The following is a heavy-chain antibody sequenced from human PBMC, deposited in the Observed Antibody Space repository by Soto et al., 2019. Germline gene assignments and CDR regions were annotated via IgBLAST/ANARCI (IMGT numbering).Heavy chain of an antibody. CDR2: IYHSGST. D-gene: IGHD3-22*01. J-gene: IGHJ4*02. Sequence: PSETLSLTCAVSGYSISSGYYCGWIRQPPGKGLEWIGSIYHSGSTYYNPSLKSRVTISVDTSKNQFSLKLSSVTAADTAVYYCARKYYYDSSGFDYWGQGTLVTVSS. CDR1: GYSISSGYY. CDR3: ARKYYYDSSGFDY. V-gene: IGHV4-38-2*01.